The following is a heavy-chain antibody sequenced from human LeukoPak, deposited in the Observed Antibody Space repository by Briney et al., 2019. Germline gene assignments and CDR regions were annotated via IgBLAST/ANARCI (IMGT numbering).Heavy chain of an antibody. CDR2: IGTAGDT. CDR1: GFTFSSYD. Sequence: GGSLRLSCAASGFTFSSYDMHWVRQATGKGLEWVSAIGTAGDTYYADSVKGRFTISRDNSKNTLYLQMNSLRAEDTAVYYCARDLGYYDSSGPDYWGQGTLVTVSS. V-gene: IGHV3-13*01. D-gene: IGHD3-22*01. J-gene: IGHJ4*02. CDR3: ARDLGYYDSSGPDY.